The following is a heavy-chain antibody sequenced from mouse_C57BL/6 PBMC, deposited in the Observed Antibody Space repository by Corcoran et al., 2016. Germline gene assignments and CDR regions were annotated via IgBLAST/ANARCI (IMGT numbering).Heavy chain of an antibody. Sequence: EVQLQQSGPELVKPGASVKISCKASGYTFTDYYMNWVKQSHGKSLEWIGDINPNNGGTSYNQKFKGKATLTVDKSSSTAYMELRSLTSEDSAVYYCASIGIYYGPYCDYWGQGTTLTVSS. CDR3: ASIGIYYGPYCDY. J-gene: IGHJ2*01. D-gene: IGHD2-1*01. CDR1: GYTFTDYY. CDR2: INPNNGGT. V-gene: IGHV1-26*01.